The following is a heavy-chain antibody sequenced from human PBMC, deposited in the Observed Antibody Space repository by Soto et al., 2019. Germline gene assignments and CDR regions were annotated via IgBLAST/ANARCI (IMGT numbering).Heavy chain of an antibody. J-gene: IGHJ6*02. Sequence: GESLKISCKGSGYSFTSYWIGWVRQMPGKGLEWMGIIYPGDSDTRYSPSFQGQVTISADKSISTAYLQWSSLKASDTAMYYCAKHSTILGVVRYYGRDVWAQGTTVPVSS. D-gene: IGHD3-3*01. CDR2: IYPGDSDT. CDR3: AKHSTILGVVRYYGRDV. CDR1: GYSFTSYW. V-gene: IGHV5-51*01.